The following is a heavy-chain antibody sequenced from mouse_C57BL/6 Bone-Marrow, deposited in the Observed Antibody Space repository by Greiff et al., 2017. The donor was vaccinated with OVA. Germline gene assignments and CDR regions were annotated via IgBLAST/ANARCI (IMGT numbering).Heavy chain of an antibody. J-gene: IGHJ4*01. Sequence: VQLQESGAELVRPGASVTLSCKASGYTFTDYEMHWVKQTPVHGLEWIGAIDPDTGGTAYHQKFKGKAILTADKSSSPAYMELRSLTSYDSAFYYCTRGYGNYYAMYYWGQGTAVTVSS. V-gene: IGHV1-15*01. D-gene: IGHD2-1*01. CDR2: IDPDTGGT. CDR1: GYTFTDYE. CDR3: TRGYGNYYAMYY.